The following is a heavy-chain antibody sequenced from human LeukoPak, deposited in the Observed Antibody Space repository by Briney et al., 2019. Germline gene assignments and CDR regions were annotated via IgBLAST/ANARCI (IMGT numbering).Heavy chain of an antibody. Sequence: PSETLSLTCTVSGGSISGGSHHWGWFRQSPGKGLEWIGSLYLSRTTYYNPSLNSRVTISVDTSKNQFSLQLNSVTAADTAVYYCVRHDGRGGATMGSLDSWGQGSLVTASS. V-gene: IGHV4-39*01. CDR3: VRHDGRGGATMGSLDS. CDR2: LYLSRTT. CDR1: GGSISGGSHH. J-gene: IGHJ4*02. D-gene: IGHD5-12*01.